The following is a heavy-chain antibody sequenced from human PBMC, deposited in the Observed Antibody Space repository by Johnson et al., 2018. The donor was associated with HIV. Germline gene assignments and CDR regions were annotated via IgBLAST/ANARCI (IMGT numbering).Heavy chain of an antibody. V-gene: IGHV3-30*04. Sequence: QVLLVESGGGVVQPGRSLRLSCAASGFTFSSYAMHWVRQAPGKGLEWVAVISYDGSPKYYGDSVKGRFTISRDSSKNTVYLQMNSLTTVDTAMYYCAKGGYSGCSVGAFDSWGQGTMVNVSS. J-gene: IGHJ3*02. D-gene: IGHD6-19*01. CDR3: AKGGYSGCSVGAFDS. CDR2: ISYDGSPK. CDR1: GFTFSSYA.